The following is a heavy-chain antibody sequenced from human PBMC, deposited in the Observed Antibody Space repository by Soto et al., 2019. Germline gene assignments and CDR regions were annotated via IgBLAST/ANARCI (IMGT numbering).Heavy chain of an antibody. Sequence: EVQLVESGGGLVKPGGSLRLSCVVSGFTFSSYSMNWVRQAPGKGLEWVSSISSGSNYTYYADSVKGRFTISRDNAKNSVYLQMNSLRAEDTALYYCARDFKESQYYYYCMDVCGKGTTVTVSS. D-gene: IGHD3-10*01. CDR3: ARDFKESQYYYYCMDV. CDR1: GFTFSSYS. V-gene: IGHV3-21*06. CDR2: ISSGSNYT. J-gene: IGHJ6*03.